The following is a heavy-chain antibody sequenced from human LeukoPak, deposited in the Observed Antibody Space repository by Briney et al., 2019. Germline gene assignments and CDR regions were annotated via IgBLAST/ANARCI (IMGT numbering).Heavy chain of an antibody. J-gene: IGHJ5*02. D-gene: IGHD6-13*01. V-gene: IGHV4-39*01. CDR3: ARRYSSSWYHAVWFDP. Sequence: SETLSLTCIVSGGSISSSNYYWGWIRQPPGKELEWIGSIYYSGTTYYNPSLKSRVTISVDTSRNQFSLKLSSVTVAVTAVYYCARRYSSSWYHAVWFDPWGQGTLVTVSS. CDR2: IYYSGTT. CDR1: GGSISSSNYY.